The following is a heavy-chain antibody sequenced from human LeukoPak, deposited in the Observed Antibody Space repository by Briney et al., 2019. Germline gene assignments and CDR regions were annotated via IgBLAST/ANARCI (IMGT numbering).Heavy chain of an antibody. V-gene: IGHV1-69*04. CDR1: GGTFSSYA. Sequence: SVKVSCKASGGTFSSYAISWVRQAPGQGLEWMGRIIPILGIANYAQKFQGRVTITADKSTSTAYMELSSLRSEDTAVYYCAARSGGYYGPFDYWGQGTLVTVSS. J-gene: IGHJ4*02. CDR3: AARSGGYYGPFDY. CDR2: IIPILGIA. D-gene: IGHD1-26*01.